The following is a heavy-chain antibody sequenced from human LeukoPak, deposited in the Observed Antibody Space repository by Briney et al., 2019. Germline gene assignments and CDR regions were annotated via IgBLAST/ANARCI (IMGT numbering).Heavy chain of an antibody. CDR3: ARGTEYYFDY. CDR1: GGSISSGGYY. D-gene: IGHD1-1*01. Sequence: SETLSLTCTVSGGSISSGGYYWSWIRQHPGKGLEWIGYIYYSGSTYYNPSLKSRVTISVDTSKNQFSLKLSSVTAADTAVYHCARGTEYYFDYWGQGTLVTVSS. J-gene: IGHJ4*02. CDR2: IYYSGST. V-gene: IGHV4-31*03.